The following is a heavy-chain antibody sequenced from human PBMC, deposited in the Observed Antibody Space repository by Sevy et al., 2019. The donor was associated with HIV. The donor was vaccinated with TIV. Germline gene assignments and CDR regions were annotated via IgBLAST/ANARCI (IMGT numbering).Heavy chain of an antibody. V-gene: IGHV4-39*01. CDR3: ARQVFGTAGTQDYYFDY. CDR1: GGSISSSSYY. Sequence: ETLSLTCTVSGGSISSSSYYWGWIRQPPGKGLEWIGSIYYSGSTYYNPSLKSRVTISVDTSKNQFSLKLSSVTAADTAVYYCARQVFGTAGTQDYYFDYWGQGTLVTVSS. D-gene: IGHD6-19*01. J-gene: IGHJ4*02. CDR2: IYYSGST.